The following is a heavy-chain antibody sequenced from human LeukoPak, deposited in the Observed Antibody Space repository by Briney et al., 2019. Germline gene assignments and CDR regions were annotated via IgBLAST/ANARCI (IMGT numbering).Heavy chain of an antibody. CDR2: IYTSGST. J-gene: IGHJ4*02. D-gene: IGHD4-17*01. V-gene: IGHV4-61*02. CDR1: GGSISSGSYY. CDR3: ARLSLLDYGDSLDY. Sequence: PSETLSLTCTVSGGSISSGSYYWSWIRQPAGKGLEWIGRIYTSGSTNYNPSLKSRVTISVDTSKNQFSLKLSSVTAADTAVYYCARLSLLDYGDSLDYWGQGTLVTVSS.